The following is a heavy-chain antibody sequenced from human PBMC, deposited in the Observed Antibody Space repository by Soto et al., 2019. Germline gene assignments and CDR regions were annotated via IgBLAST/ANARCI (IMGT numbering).Heavy chain of an antibody. Sequence: EVQLVESGGDLVQPAGSLSLTCAASGFTFSSYDFHWVRQTTGKGLERVSGIGKAGDTYYAGSVRGRFTISRENAKNSLYLLMNSLRAGDAAASYCTRRAAGFDYWGQETLVTVAS. D-gene: IGHD6-13*01. CDR3: TRRAAGFDY. CDR1: GFTFSSYD. J-gene: IGHJ4*02. CDR2: IGKAGDT. V-gene: IGHV3-13*01.